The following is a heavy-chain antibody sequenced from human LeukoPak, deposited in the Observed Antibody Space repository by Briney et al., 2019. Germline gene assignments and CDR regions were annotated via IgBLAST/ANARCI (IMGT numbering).Heavy chain of an antibody. D-gene: IGHD4-17*01. CDR3: ARSYGDYPGPVDY. Sequence: SETLSLTCTVSGGSISSGGYYWSWIRQPPGKGLEWIGYIYHSGSTYYNPSLKSRVTISVDRSKNQFSLKLSSVTAADTAVYYCARSYGDYPGPVDYWGQGTLVTVSS. V-gene: IGHV4-30-2*02. J-gene: IGHJ4*02. CDR1: GGSISSGGYY. CDR2: IYHSGST.